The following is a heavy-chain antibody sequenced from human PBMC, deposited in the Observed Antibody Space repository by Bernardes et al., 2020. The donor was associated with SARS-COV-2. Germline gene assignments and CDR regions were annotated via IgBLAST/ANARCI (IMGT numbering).Heavy chain of an antibody. CDR2: IYYSGST. J-gene: IGHJ6*02. CDR1: GGSISSYY. D-gene: IGHD3-16*01. V-gene: IGHV4-59*01. CDR3: ARASMTTLYYYGMDV. Sequence: SETLSLTCTVSGGSISSYYWSWIRQSPGKGLEWIGYIYYSGSTNYNPSLKSRVTISVDTSKNQFSLKLSSVTAADTAVYYCARASMTTLYYYGMDVGGQRTTVAVSS.